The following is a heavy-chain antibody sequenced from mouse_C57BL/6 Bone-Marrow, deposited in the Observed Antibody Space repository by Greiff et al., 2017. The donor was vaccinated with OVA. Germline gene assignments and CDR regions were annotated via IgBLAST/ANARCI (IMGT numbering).Heavy chain of an antibody. J-gene: IGHJ3*01. Sequence: QVQLQQPGAELVKPGASVKLSCKASGYTFTSYWMHWVKQRPGQGLEWIGMIHPNSGSTNSNEKFKSKATLTVDKSSSTAYMQLSSLTSEDSAVYYCAREDWDVACFAYWGQGTLVTVSA. D-gene: IGHD4-1*01. CDR2: IHPNSGST. CDR1: GYTFTSYW. CDR3: AREDWDVACFAY. V-gene: IGHV1-64*01.